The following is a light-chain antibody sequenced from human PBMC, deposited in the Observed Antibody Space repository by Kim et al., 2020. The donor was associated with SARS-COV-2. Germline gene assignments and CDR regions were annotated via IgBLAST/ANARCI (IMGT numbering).Light chain of an antibody. CDR1: KLADKY. V-gene: IGLV3-1*01. CDR3: QAWDSSTVV. J-gene: IGLJ2*01. Sequence: VSPEQTASITCSGDKLADKYACWYQQKPGQSPVLVIYQDSKRPSGIPERFSGSNSGNTATLTISGTQAMDEADYYCQAWDSSTVVFGGGTQLTVL. CDR2: QDS.